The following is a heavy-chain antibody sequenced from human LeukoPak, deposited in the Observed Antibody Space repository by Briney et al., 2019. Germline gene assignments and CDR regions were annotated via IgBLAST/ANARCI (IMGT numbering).Heavy chain of an antibody. Sequence: GASVRLSCTASGTTLNDLSVLWVRRSPRKRLGWRGGFDPEDGETIYAPKFQARVTITQDTYEDTAYMELSSLRSEDTAVYCCATDGIPGATTTLDYWGQGTLVTVSS. CDR2: FDPEDGET. CDR1: GTTLNDLS. D-gene: IGHD1-26*01. CDR3: ATDGIPGATTTLDY. V-gene: IGHV1-24*01. J-gene: IGHJ4*02.